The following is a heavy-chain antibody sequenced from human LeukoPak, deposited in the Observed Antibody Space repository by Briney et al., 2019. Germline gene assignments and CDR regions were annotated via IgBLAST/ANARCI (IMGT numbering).Heavy chain of an antibody. CDR2: IYPDNSNT. J-gene: IGHJ5*02. CDR1: GYSFSGFW. CDR3: ASARRGDYYWWFDP. Sequence: GGSLKISRKGSGYSFSGFWIGWGGQNPGKSLGWVGIIYPDNSNTRYSPSFQGQVTISADKSINAAYLHWSSLRASDTAIYYCASARRGDYYWWFDPWGQGTLSPSPQ. V-gene: IGHV5-51*01. D-gene: IGHD2-21*01.